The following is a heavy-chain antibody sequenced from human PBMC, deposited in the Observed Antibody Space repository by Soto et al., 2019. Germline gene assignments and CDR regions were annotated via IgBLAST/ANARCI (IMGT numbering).Heavy chain of an antibody. Sequence: QVQLVESGGGVVQPGRSLRLSCAASGFTFSSYGMHWVRQAPGKGLEWVAVISYDGSNKYYADSVKGRFTISRDNSKNTLYLQMNSLRAEDTAVYYCATTASAWFGEPDYYYGMDVWGQGTTVTVSS. J-gene: IGHJ6*02. CDR2: ISYDGSNK. CDR1: GFTFSSYG. V-gene: IGHV3-30*03. CDR3: ATTASAWFGEPDYYYGMDV. D-gene: IGHD3-10*01.